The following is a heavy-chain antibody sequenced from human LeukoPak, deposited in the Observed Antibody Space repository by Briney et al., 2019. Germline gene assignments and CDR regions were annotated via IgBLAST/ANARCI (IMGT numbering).Heavy chain of an antibody. CDR3: ARHSGWYSSSWYFDY. CDR1: GGSISSGGYY. D-gene: IGHD6-13*01. Sequence: SETLSLTCTVSGGSISSGGYYWSWIRQHPGTGLEWIGYIYYSGSTYYNPSLKSRVTISVDTSKNQFSLKLSSVTAADTAVYYCARHSGWYSSSWYFDYWGQGTLVTVSS. V-gene: IGHV4-31*03. CDR2: IYYSGST. J-gene: IGHJ4*02.